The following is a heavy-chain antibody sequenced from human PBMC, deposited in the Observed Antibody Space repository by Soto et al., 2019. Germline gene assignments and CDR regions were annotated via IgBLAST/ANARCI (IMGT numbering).Heavy chain of an antibody. D-gene: IGHD6-13*01. J-gene: IGHJ4*02. Sequence: GGSLRLSCAASGFTFSSYAMSWVRQAPGKGLEWVSAISGSGGSTYYADSVKGRFTISRDNSKNTLYLQMNSLRAEDTAVYYCAKHPHSPRGRLAAAGIGYFDYWGQGTLVTVSS. V-gene: IGHV3-23*01. CDR3: AKHPHSPRGRLAAAGIGYFDY. CDR2: ISGSGGST. CDR1: GFTFSSYA.